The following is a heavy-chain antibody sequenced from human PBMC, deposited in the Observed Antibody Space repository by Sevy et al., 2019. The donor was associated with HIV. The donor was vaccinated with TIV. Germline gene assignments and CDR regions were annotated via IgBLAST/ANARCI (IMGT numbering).Heavy chain of an antibody. Sequence: SETLSLTCTVSGGSISSYYWSWIRQPPGKGLEWIGYIYYSGSTNYNPSLKSRVTISVDTSKNQFSLRLSSVTAADTAVYYCARVYSSGWLDYWGQGTLVTVSS. D-gene: IGHD6-19*01. CDR3: ARVYSSGWLDY. CDR2: IYYSGST. J-gene: IGHJ4*02. V-gene: IGHV4-59*01. CDR1: GGSISSYY.